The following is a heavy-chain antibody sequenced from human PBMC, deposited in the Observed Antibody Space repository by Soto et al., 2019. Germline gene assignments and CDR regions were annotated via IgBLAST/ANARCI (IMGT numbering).Heavy chain of an antibody. CDR3: ARGTIHDDSNYPDF. CDR1: GGTFSSYA. CDR2: IIPIFGTA. Sequence: GASVKVSCKASGGTFSSYAISWVRQAPRQGLEWMGGIIPIFGTANYAQKFQGRVTITADESTSTAYMELSSLTSEDTAVYYCARGTIHDDSNYPDFWGPGTLVTVSS. V-gene: IGHV1-69*13. J-gene: IGHJ4*02. D-gene: IGHD4-4*01.